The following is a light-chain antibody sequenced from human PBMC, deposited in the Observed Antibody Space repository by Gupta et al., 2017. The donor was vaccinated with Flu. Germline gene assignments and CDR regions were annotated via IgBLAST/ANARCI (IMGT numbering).Light chain of an antibody. CDR2: GTS. CDR3: QQYCSSPLT. CDR1: QSVRSNY. J-gene: IGKJ2*01. Sequence: GTLSLSPGERATLSVMASQSVRSNYLAWYQQKPGQAPRLLIYGTSTRATDIPDRFSGSGSGTXFALSIXRLEPEDFAVYHCQQYCSSPLTFGXGSKLEI. V-gene: IGKV3-20*01.